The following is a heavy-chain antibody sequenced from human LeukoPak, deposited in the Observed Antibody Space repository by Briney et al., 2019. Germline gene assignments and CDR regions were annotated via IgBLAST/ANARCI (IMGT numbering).Heavy chain of an antibody. CDR3: ARENYDSSGSDGPFDY. CDR2: ISSSGSTI. J-gene: IGHJ4*02. Sequence: GGSLRLSXAASGFTFSSYEMNWVRPAPGKGLEWGSYISSSGSTIYYADSVKGRFTISRDNAKNSLSLQMNSLRAEDTAVYYCARENYDSSGSDGPFDYWGQGTLVTVSS. V-gene: IGHV3-48*03. D-gene: IGHD3-22*01. CDR1: GFTFSSYE.